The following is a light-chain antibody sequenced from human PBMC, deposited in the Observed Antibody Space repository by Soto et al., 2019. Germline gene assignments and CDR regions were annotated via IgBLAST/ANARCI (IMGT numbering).Light chain of an antibody. CDR2: GNS. J-gene: IGLJ2*01. Sequence: QTLVTQPPSVSGAPGQRVTISCTGSSSNIGAGYDVHWYQQLPGTAPKLLIYGNSNRPSGVPDRFSGSKSGTSASLAITGLQAEDEADYYYQSYDSSLSGSVFGGGTKLTVL. CDR3: QSYDSSLSGSV. CDR1: SSNIGAGYD. V-gene: IGLV1-40*01.